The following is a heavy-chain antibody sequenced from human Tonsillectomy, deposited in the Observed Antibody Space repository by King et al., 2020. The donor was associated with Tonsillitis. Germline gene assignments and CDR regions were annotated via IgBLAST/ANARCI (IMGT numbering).Heavy chain of an antibody. Sequence: QLVQSGGGLVQPGRSLRLSCAASGFTFDDYAMHWVRQAPGKGLEWVSGISWSSDNIAYADSVKGRFTISRDNAKNSLYLQMNSLRAEDTALYYCAKVNLIRAFDIWGQGTTVTVSS. CDR1: GFTFDDYA. J-gene: IGHJ3*02. CDR3: AKVNLIRAFDI. CDR2: ISWSSDNI. D-gene: IGHD2-8*01. V-gene: IGHV3-9*01.